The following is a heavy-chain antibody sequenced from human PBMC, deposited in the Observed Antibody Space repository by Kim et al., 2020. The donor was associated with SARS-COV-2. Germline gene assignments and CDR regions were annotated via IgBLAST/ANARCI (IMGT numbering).Heavy chain of an antibody. Sequence: SETLSLTCAVYGGSFSGYYWSWIRQPPGKGLEWIGEINHSGSTNYNPSLKSRVTISVDTSKNQFSLKLSSVTAADTAVYYCARGHPSGSYFFWGQGTLVTVSS. CDR1: GGSFSGYY. J-gene: IGHJ4*02. D-gene: IGHD1-26*01. V-gene: IGHV4-34*01. CDR3: ARGHPSGSYFF. CDR2: INHSGST.